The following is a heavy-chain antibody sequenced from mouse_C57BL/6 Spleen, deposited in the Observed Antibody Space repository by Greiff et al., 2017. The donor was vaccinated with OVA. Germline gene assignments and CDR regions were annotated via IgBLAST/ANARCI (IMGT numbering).Heavy chain of an antibody. V-gene: IGHV1-59*01. D-gene: IGHD6-1*01. CDR2: IDPSDSYT. Sequence: VQLQQPGAELVRPGTSVKLSCKASGYTFTSYWMHWVKQRPGQGLEWIGVIDPSDSYTNYNQKFKGKATLTVDTSSSTAYMQLSSLTSEDSAVYYCARKTSPDYWGQGTTLTVSS. J-gene: IGHJ2*01. CDR1: GYTFTSYW. CDR3: ARKTSPDY.